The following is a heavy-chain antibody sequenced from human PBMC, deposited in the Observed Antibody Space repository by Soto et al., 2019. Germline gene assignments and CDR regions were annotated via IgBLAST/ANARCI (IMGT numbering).Heavy chain of an antibody. CDR2: ITSGSSTI. CDR1: GFTFNSYS. CDR3: VRDAGSLGY. D-gene: IGHD3-10*01. Sequence: EVQLVESGGGLVQPGGSLRLSCVVSGFTFNSYSMDWVRQAQGKGLEWVSYITSGSSTIHYADSVKGRFTISRDNAKNSVFLQMNSLRVEDTAVYYCVRDAGSLGYWGQGTLVTVSS. V-gene: IGHV3-48*01. J-gene: IGHJ4*02.